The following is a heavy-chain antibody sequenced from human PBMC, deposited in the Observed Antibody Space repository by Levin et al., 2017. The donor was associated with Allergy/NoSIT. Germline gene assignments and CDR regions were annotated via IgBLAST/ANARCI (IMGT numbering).Heavy chain of an antibody. Sequence: GGSLRLSCAASGFTFSSYSMSWVRQAPGKGLEWVSTVYSSASYDRSGDGSYYVDSGKGRFTISRDNSKNTLYLQMNSLRAEDTAVYYCAKDPLAYGGHYFDYWSQGILVTVSS. J-gene: IGHJ4*02. CDR2: VYSSASYDRSGDGS. CDR1: GFTFSSYS. V-gene: IGHV3-23*05. CDR3: AKDPLAYGGHYFDY. D-gene: IGHD3-16*01.